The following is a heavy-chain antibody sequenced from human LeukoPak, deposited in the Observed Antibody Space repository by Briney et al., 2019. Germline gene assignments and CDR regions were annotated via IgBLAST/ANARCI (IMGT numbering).Heavy chain of an antibody. V-gene: IGHV3-7*03. CDR3: ARGGLSVGAFDI. D-gene: IGHD5/OR15-5a*01. CDR2: IKQDGREK. CDR1: GFTFSSYG. J-gene: IGHJ3*02. Sequence: GGSLRLSCAASGFTFSSYGMHWVRQAPGKGLEWVANIKQDGREKYYVDSVKSRFTISRDNAKNSLYLQMNSLRAEDTAVYYCARGGLSVGAFDIWGQGTMVTVSS.